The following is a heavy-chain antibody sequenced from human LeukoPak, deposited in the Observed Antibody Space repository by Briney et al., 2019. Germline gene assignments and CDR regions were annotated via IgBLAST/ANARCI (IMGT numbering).Heavy chain of an antibody. D-gene: IGHD3-22*01. CDR2: INHSGST. CDR1: GGSFSGYY. CDR3: ARGATKYYYDSSGSNPPRGYYYYMDV. Sequence: SETLSLTCAVYGGSFSGYYWSWIRQPPGKGLEWIGEINHSGSTNYNPSLKSRVTISVDTSKNQFSLKLSSVTAADTAVYYCARGATKYYYDSSGSNPPRGYYYYMDVWGKGTTATVSS. V-gene: IGHV4-34*01. J-gene: IGHJ6*03.